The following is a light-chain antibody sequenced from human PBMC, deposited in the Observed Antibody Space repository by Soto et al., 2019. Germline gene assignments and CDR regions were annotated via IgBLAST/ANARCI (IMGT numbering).Light chain of an antibody. J-gene: IGKJ4*01. Sequence: EIVLTQSPATLSLSPGERATLSCRASQSVGTYLAWYQQKPGQAPRLLIYDASNRATGIPARFSGSGSGTDFTITISGLEPEDFAVYDCQQRTNWPPLTFGGGTKVEIK. CDR2: DAS. CDR1: QSVGTY. V-gene: IGKV3-11*01. CDR3: QQRTNWPPLT.